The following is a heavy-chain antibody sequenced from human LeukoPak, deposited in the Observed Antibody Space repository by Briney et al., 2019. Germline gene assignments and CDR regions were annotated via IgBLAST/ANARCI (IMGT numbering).Heavy chain of an antibody. J-gene: IGHJ4*02. CDR2: INLDGSSA. V-gene: IGHV3-74*01. Sequence: PGGSLRLSCAASGFTFSSYGMHWVRQAPGKGLVWVSRINLDGSSATYADSVKGRFTISRDNAKNTLYLQMNSLSAEDTAVYYCASGFLSGRGVVGYWGQGTLVTVSS. CDR1: GFTFSSYG. CDR3: ASGFLSGRGVVGY. D-gene: IGHD3-10*01.